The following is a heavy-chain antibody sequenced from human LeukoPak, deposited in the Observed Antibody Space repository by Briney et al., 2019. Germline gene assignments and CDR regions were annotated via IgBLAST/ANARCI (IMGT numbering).Heavy chain of an antibody. V-gene: IGHV3-21*01. Sequence: PGRSLRLSCAASGFTFSSYGMHWVRQAPGKGLEWVSSISSSSSYIYYADSVKGRFTISRDNAKNSLYLQMNSLRAEDTAVYYCARDLPTGYSSGWYAFDFWGQGTMVTVSS. D-gene: IGHD6-19*01. CDR3: ARDLPTGYSSGWYAFDF. CDR2: ISSSSSYI. J-gene: IGHJ3*01. CDR1: GFTFSSYG.